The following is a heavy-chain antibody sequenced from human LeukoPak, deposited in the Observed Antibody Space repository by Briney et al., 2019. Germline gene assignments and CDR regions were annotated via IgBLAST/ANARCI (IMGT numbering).Heavy chain of an antibody. Sequence: ASVKLSCKVSGYTLTELSMHWVRQAPGKGLEWMGGFDPEDGETIYGQKFQGRVTMTEDTSTNTAYMELSSLRSEDTAVYYCATASGELWFSHYFDYWGQGTLVTVSS. CDR1: GYTLTELS. J-gene: IGHJ4*02. CDR2: FDPEDGET. V-gene: IGHV1-24*01. CDR3: ATASGELWFSHYFDY. D-gene: IGHD3-16*02.